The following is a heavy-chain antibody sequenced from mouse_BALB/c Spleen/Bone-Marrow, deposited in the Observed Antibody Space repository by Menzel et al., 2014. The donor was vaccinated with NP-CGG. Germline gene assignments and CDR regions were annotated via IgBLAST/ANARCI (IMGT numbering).Heavy chain of an antibody. CDR3: ARESYYDYDGRPWFAY. J-gene: IGHJ3*01. V-gene: IGHV5-9-3*01. CDR1: GFTFSSYA. Sequence: EVQLVESGGGLAKPGGSLKLSCAASGFTFSSYAMSWVRQTPEERLEWVATISSGGSYTYYPDSVKGRFTISRDNAKNALYLQMSILRSEDTAMYYCARESYYDYDGRPWFAYWGQGTLVTVSA. CDR2: ISSGGSYT. D-gene: IGHD2-4*01.